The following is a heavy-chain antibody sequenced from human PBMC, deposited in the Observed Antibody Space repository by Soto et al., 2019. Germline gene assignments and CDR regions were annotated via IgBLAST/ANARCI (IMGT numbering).Heavy chain of an antibody. V-gene: IGHV1-69*13. Sequence: SVKVSCKASGGTFSSCAISWVRQAPGQGLEWMVGIIPIFGTANYAQKLQGKLTITADESTSTAYMELRSPISEDTAVYYCGSRVPRFSHFDYWGQGRLVNVCS. J-gene: IGHJ4*02. CDR3: GSRVPRFSHFDY. CDR2: IIPIFGTA. CDR1: GGTFSSCA. D-gene: IGHD3-16*01.